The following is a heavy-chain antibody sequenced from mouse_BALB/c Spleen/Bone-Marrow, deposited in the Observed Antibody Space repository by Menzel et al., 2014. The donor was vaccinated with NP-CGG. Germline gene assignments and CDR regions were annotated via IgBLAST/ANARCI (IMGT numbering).Heavy chain of an antibody. CDR2: IWSGGTT. Sequence: QVQLQQSGPGLVQPSQSLSITCTVSGFSLINHGIHWARQPPGKGLEWLGVIWSGGTTDYNATFIPRLSISKDKSKSQVLFKMNSLQVDDTATYYCARSGNYDFFDHWGQGTTLTVSS. CDR1: GFSLINHG. D-gene: IGHD2-1*01. CDR3: ARSGNYDFFDH. V-gene: IGHV2-4*02. J-gene: IGHJ2*01.